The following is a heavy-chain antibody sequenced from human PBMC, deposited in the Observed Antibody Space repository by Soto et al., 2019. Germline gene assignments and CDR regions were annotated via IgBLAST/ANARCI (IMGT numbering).Heavy chain of an antibody. CDR1: GFTFDAYA. CDR2: ISWNSGSI. V-gene: IGHV3-9*01. J-gene: IGHJ6*02. Sequence: EVQLVESGGGLVQPGRSLRLSCAASGFTFDAYAMHWVRQAPGKGLEWVSGISWNSGSIGYADSVKGRFTNSRDNAKNSLYLQMNSLRAEDTALYYCAKGIHSSGLNYGMDVWGQGSTVAVSS. CDR3: AKGIHSSGLNYGMDV. D-gene: IGHD6-19*01.